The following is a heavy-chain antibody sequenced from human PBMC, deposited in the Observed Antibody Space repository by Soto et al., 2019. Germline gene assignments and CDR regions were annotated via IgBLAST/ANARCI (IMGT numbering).Heavy chain of an antibody. CDR2: INHSGST. CDR3: ARNVVVAATGDY. D-gene: IGHD2-15*01. Sequence: QVQLQQWGAGLLKPSETLSLTCAVYGGSFSGYYWSWIRQPPGKGLEWIGEINHSGSTNYNPSLKSRVTISVDKSKNQFSLKLSSVTAADTAVYYCARNVVVAATGDYWGQGTLVTVSS. V-gene: IGHV4-34*01. J-gene: IGHJ4*02. CDR1: GGSFSGYY.